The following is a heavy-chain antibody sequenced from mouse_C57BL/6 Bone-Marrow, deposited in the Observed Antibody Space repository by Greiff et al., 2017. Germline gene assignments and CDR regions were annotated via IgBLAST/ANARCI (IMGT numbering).Heavy chain of an antibody. CDR2: IYPSDSDT. V-gene: IGHV1-61*01. D-gene: IGHD1-1*01. CDR1: GYTFTSYW. J-gene: IGHJ4*01. Sequence: QVQLQQSGAELVRPGSSVKLSCKASGYTFTSYWMDWVKQRPGQGLEWIGNIYPSDSDTHYNQKFKDKATLTVDKSSSTAYMQLSSLTSEDSAVYYCARTSIATIAYAMDYWGQGTSVTVSS. CDR3: ARTSIATIAYAMDY.